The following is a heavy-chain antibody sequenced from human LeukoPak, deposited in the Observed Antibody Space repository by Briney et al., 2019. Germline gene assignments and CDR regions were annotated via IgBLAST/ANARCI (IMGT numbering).Heavy chain of an antibody. CDR1: GYTFTSYG. Sequence: ASVKVSCKASGYTFTSYGISWVRQAPGQGLEWMGWISAYNGNTNYAQKLHGRVTMTTDTSTSTAYMELRSLRSDDTAVYYCARDSLLRYFDWFPLGMDVWGKGTTVTVSS. V-gene: IGHV1-18*04. D-gene: IGHD3-9*01. CDR3: ARDSLLRYFDWFPLGMDV. CDR2: ISAYNGNT. J-gene: IGHJ6*04.